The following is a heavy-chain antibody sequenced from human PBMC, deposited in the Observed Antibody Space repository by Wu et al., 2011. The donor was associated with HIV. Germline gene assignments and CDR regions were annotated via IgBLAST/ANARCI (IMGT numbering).Heavy chain of an antibody. Sequence: QSRAEVKKPGASVKVSCKASGYTFTSLGITWVRQAPGQGLEWMGWISAYDGDRKYAQKFQGRVTLTTDTSMSTAYLNLRSLRSDDTAVYYCARTGYSSSWLSPPEDYFDYWGQGTLVTVSS. CDR1: GYTFTSLG. CDR3: ARTGYSSSWLSPPEDYFDY. J-gene: IGHJ4*02. V-gene: IGHV1-18*01. D-gene: IGHD6-13*01. CDR2: ISAYDGDR.